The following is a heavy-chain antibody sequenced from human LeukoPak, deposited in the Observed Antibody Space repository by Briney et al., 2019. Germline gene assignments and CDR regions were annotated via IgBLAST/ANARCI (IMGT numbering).Heavy chain of an antibody. J-gene: IGHJ2*01. D-gene: IGHD5-24*01. CDR1: GYALSESS. CDR3: VSDRSDGGFPESNGYPTFDL. CDR2: FDIEDVET. Sequence: ASVKVSCKVSGYALSESSIHWVRQTPGEGFEWMGGFDIEDVETVYAQKFQGRVTMTEDSSTDTAYMEVINLRSDDTAVYFCVSDRSDGGFPESNGYPTFDLWGRGTLVTVSS. V-gene: IGHV1-24*01.